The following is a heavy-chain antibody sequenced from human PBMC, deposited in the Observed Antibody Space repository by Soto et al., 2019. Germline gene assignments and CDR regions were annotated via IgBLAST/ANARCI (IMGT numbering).Heavy chain of an antibody. V-gene: IGHV3-30*18. CDR2: ISYDGSNK. D-gene: IGHD2-2*01. CDR1: AFTFSSYG. J-gene: IGHJ6*02. CDR3: AKEKYQLLYYYYGMDV. Sequence: LRLSCAASAFTFSSYGMHWVRQAPGKGLEWVAVISYDGSNKYYADSVKGRFTISRDNSKNTLYLQMNSLRAEDTAVYYCAKEKYQLLYYYYGMDVWGQGTTVTVSS.